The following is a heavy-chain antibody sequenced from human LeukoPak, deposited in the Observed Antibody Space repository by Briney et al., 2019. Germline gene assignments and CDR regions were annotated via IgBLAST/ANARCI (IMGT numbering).Heavy chain of an antibody. Sequence: GWSLRLSCAASGFTFRSHWMSWVRQAPGKGLEWVANINQDGSEKHYVDYVKGRLTISRDNAKNSLYLQMNSLRAEDTAMYYCARDSEHSSSFAFDIWGQGTMVTVSS. V-gene: IGHV3-7*01. CDR1: GFTFRSHW. J-gene: IGHJ3*02. CDR2: INQDGSEK. CDR3: ARDSEHSSSFAFDI. D-gene: IGHD6-13*01.